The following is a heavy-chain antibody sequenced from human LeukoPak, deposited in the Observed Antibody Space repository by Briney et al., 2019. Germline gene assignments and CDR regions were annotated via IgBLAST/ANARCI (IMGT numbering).Heavy chain of an antibody. CDR1: GGSISSYY. CDR2: IYYSGST. V-gene: IGHV4-59*01. Sequence: KPSETLSLTCTVSGGSISSYYSSWIRQPPGKGLEWVGYIYYSGSTNYNPSLKSRVTISVDTSKNQFSLKLSSVTAADTAVYYCARGGEYYDSSGYFHYYFDYWGQGTLVTVSS. J-gene: IGHJ4*02. D-gene: IGHD3-22*01. CDR3: ARGGEYYDSSGYFHYYFDY.